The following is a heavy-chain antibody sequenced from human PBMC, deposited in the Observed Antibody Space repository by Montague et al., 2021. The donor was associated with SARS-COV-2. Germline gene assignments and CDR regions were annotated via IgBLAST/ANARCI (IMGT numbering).Heavy chain of an antibody. CDR3: ASAFYGDHWAFDV. V-gene: IGHV6-1*01. CDR1: GDSVSSTSAP. CDR2: TYYRSWWRS. Sequence: CAISGDSVSSTSAPWNWNRQSPSRGLEWLGKTYYRSWWRSQYPGSLESRITISGDTSKNQFSLQLNSVTPEDTAVYYCASAFYGDHWAFDVWGQGTMVTVSS. D-gene: IGHD3-3*02. J-gene: IGHJ3*01.